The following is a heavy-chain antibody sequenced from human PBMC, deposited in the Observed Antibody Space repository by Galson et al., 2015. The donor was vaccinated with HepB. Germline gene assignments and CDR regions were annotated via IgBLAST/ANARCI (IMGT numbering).Heavy chain of an antibody. D-gene: IGHD5-18*01. CDR3: TRGGRGYSNGHPDY. J-gene: IGHJ4*02. V-gene: IGHV3-49*04. CDR2: IRSKAYGEIT. CDR1: GFTFGDCA. Sequence: SCAASGFTFGDCAMTWVRQAPGKGLEWVGFIRSKAYGEITEYAASVKGRFTISRDDSKSIAYLQMNSLKTEDTAVYYCTRGGRGYSNGHPDYWGQGTLVTVSS.